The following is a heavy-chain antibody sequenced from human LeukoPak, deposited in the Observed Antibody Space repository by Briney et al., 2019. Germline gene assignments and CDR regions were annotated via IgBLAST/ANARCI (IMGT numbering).Heavy chain of an antibody. CDR3: AKDLVDIVATALGY. V-gene: IGHV3-23*01. J-gene: IGHJ4*02. CDR1: GFTFSSYA. D-gene: IGHD5-12*01. Sequence: ASLRLSCAASGFTFSSYAMSWVRQAPGEGLEWVSAISGSGGSTYYADSVKGRFTISRDNSKNTLYLQMNSLRAEDTAVYYCAKDLVDIVATALGYWGQGTLVTVSS. CDR2: ISGSGGST.